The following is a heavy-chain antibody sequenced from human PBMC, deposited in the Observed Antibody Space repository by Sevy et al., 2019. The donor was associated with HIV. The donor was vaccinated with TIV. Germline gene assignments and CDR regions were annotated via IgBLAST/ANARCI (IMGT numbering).Heavy chain of an antibody. Sequence: GGSLRLSCAASGFTFSSYAFHWVRQAPGKGLEWVAVISFDGRKTDYANSVKGRFTISKDNSKNTLHLRMSRLRGDDTAVYYCARDLRVDLDXWGQGTLVTVSS. CDR3: ARDLRVDLDX. CDR1: GFTFSSYA. CDR2: ISFDGRKT. V-gene: IGHV3-30*04. J-gene: IGHJ4*02.